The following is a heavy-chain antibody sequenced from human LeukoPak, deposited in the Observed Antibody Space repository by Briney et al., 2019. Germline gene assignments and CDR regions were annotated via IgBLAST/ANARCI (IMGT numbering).Heavy chain of an antibody. V-gene: IGHV3-53*01. Sequence: GGSLRLSCAASGFTVSSNYMSWVRQAPGKGLEWVSVIYSGGSTYYADSVKGRFTISRDNSKNTLYLQMNSLRAEDTAVYDCTREIGGWADYWGQGTLVTVSS. CDR2: IYSGGST. J-gene: IGHJ4*02. D-gene: IGHD6-19*01. CDR1: GFTVSSNY. CDR3: TREIGGWADY.